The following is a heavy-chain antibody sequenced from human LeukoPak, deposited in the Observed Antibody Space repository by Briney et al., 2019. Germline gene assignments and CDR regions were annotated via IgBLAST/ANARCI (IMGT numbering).Heavy chain of an antibody. V-gene: IGHV1-58*02. CDR1: GYTFTGYY. CDR3: AADSSGNDAFDI. D-gene: IGHD6-25*01. CDR2: IVVGSGNT. Sequence: SVKVSCKASGYTFTGYYMHWVRQAPGQGLEWIGWIVVGSGNTNYAQKFQERVTITRDMSTTTAYMELNGLRSEDTAVYYCAADSSGNDAFDIWGQGTMVTVSS. J-gene: IGHJ3*02.